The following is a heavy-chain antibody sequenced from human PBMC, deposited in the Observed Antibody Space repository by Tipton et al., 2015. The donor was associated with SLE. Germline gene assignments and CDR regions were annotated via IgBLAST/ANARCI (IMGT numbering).Heavy chain of an antibody. D-gene: IGHD1-7*01. Sequence: TLSPTCAVYGGSFSGYYWSWIRQPPGKGLEWIGEINHSGSTNYNPSLKSRVTISVDTSKNQFSLKLSSVTAADTAVYYCARGRGTGTWGGMDVWGQGTTVTVSS. CDR3: ARGRGTGTWGGMDV. CDR1: GGSFSGYY. J-gene: IGHJ6*02. V-gene: IGHV4-34*01. CDR2: INHSGST.